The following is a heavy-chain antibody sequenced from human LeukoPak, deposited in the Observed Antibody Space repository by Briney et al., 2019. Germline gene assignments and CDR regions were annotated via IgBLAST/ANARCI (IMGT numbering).Heavy chain of an antibody. CDR3: ARGEFIASRRGYY. D-gene: IGHD6-6*01. CDR2: IYHSGST. V-gene: IGHV4-38-2*02. J-gene: IGHJ4*02. Sequence: SETLSLTCTVSGYSISSDTYWGWIRQSPGKGLQWIGSIYHSGSTYYNPSLKSRVTISVDTSRNQFSLRLNSVTAADTAVYYCARGEFIASRRGYYWGQGTLVTVSS. CDR1: GYSISSDTY.